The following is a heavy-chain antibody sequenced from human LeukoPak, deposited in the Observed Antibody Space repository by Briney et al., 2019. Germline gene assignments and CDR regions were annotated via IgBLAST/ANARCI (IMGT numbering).Heavy chain of an antibody. D-gene: IGHD3-22*01. Sequence: AGSLRLSCAASGFTFDDYAMLWVRQAPGKGLEWVCLISGDGGSTYYADSVKGRFTISRDNSKNSLYLQMNRLRTEDTALYYCAKDGRDSIGSLWGYYYYYYYMDVWGKGTTVTVSS. V-gene: IGHV3-43*02. J-gene: IGHJ6*03. CDR1: GFTFDDYA. CDR3: AKDGRDSIGSLWGYYYYYYYMDV. CDR2: ISGDGGST.